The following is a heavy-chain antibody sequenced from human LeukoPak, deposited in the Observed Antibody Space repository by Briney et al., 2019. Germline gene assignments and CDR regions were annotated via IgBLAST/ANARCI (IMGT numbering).Heavy chain of an antibody. CDR1: GYSISSGYY. CDR2: IYYSGST. J-gene: IGHJ5*02. Sequence: SETLSLTCTVSGYSISSGYYWSWIRQPPGKGLEWIGYIYYSGSTNYNPSLKSRVTISVDTSKNQFSLKLSSVTAADTAVYYCARVELERSWSNLYNWFDPWGQGTLVTVSS. D-gene: IGHD1-1*01. CDR3: ARVELERSWSNLYNWFDP. V-gene: IGHV4-61*01.